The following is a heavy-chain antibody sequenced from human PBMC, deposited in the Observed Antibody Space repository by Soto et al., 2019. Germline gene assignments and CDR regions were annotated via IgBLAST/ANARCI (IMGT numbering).Heavy chain of an antibody. Sequence: PGGSLRLSCAASGFTFSSYAMHWVRQAPGKGLEWVAVISYDGSNKYYADSVKGRFTISRDNSKNTLYLQMNSLRAEDTAVYYCARDPTRLLITMIVVAPGFDYWGQGTLVTVSS. CDR1: GFTFSSYA. CDR3: ARDPTRLLITMIVVAPGFDY. J-gene: IGHJ4*02. V-gene: IGHV3-30-3*01. D-gene: IGHD3-22*01. CDR2: ISYDGSNK.